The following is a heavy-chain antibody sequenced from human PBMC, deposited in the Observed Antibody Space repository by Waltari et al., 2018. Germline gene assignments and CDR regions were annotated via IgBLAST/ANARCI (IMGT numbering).Heavy chain of an antibody. CDR3: AREVGGSSWSTTPRGDAFDI. Sequence: QLQLRESGPGLLKPSETLSLTCSVSGDSIGSGYYYWGWIRQAPGKGLEWIGSIYFAGSTSYSPSLKIRLTISVDTSKNQFSLRLSSVTAAETAVYYCAREVGGSSWSTTPRGDAFDIWGQGTMVTVSS. CDR1: GDSIGSGYYY. D-gene: IGHD6-13*01. J-gene: IGHJ3*02. CDR2: IYFAGST. V-gene: IGHV4-39*07.